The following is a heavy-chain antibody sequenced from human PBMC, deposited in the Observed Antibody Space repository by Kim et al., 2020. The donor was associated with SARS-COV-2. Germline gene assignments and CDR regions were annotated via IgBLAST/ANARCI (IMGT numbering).Heavy chain of an antibody. D-gene: IGHD3-10*01. CDR1: GGSFSGYY. V-gene: IGHV4-34*01. CDR2: INHSGST. J-gene: IGHJ1*01. CDR3: ARRLYDDGSGSYFQH. Sequence: SETLSLTCAVYGGSFSGYYWSWIRQPPGKGLEWIGEINHSGSTNYNPSLKIRVTISVDTSKNQFSLKLSSVTAADTAVYDCARRLYDDGSGSYFQHWGQGTLVTVSS.